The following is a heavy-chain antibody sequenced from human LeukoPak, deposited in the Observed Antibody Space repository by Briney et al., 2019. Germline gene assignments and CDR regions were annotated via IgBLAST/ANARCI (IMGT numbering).Heavy chain of an antibody. J-gene: IGHJ4*02. CDR2: MYYTGST. CDR1: GGSISSSTYY. CDR3: ARVRAAAIPYYFDY. Sequence: MPSETLSLTCTVSGGSISSSTYYWGWIRQPPGKGLEWIGSMYYTGSTYYNPSLKTRVTISVDTSKNQFSLKLTSVTAADTAAYYCARVRAAAIPYYFDYWGQGTLVTVSS. V-gene: IGHV4-39*07. D-gene: IGHD6-13*01.